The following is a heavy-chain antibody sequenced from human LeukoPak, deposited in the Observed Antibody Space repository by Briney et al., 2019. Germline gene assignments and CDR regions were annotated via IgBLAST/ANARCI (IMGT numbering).Heavy chain of an antibody. CDR1: GFTVSSNY. V-gene: IGHV3-53*01. J-gene: IGHJ6*03. Sequence: GGSLRLSCAASGFTVSSNYMSWVRQAPGKGLEWVSVIYSGGSTYYADSVKGRFTISRDNSKNTLYLQMNSLRAEDTAVYYCARDQACSSTSCYPHYYYYMDVWGKGTTVTVSS. CDR3: ARDQACSSTSCYPHYYYYMDV. CDR2: IYSGGST. D-gene: IGHD2-2*01.